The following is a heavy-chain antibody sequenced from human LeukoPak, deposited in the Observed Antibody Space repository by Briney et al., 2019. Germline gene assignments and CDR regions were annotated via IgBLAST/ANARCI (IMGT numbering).Heavy chain of an antibody. V-gene: IGHV3-48*03. CDR3: AREDAKKNCSGGSCYRYYYMDV. CDR1: GFTFSSYE. J-gene: IGHJ6*03. CDR2: ISSSGSTI. D-gene: IGHD2-15*01. Sequence: GGSLRLSCAASGFTFSSYEMNWVRQAPGKGLEWVSYISSSGSTIYYADSVKGRFSISRDNSKNMLYLQMGSLRAEDMAVYYCAREDAKKNCSGGSCYRYYYMDVWGKGTTVTISS.